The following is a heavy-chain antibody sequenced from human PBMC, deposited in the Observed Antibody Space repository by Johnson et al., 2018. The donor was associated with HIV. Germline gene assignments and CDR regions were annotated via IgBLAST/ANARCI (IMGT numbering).Heavy chain of an antibody. J-gene: IGHJ3*02. CDR1: GFTFSSYA. CDR3: AREIIAARPSAFDI. CDR2: ISYDGSEK. D-gene: IGHD6-6*01. Sequence: QVQLVESGGGVVQPGRSLRLSCAASGFTFSSYAMHWVRQAPGKGLEWVAVISYDGSEKYFADSVKGRFAISRDSSKTTLYLQMNSLRAEDTAVYYCAREIIAARPSAFDIWGQGTMVTVSS. V-gene: IGHV3-30*09.